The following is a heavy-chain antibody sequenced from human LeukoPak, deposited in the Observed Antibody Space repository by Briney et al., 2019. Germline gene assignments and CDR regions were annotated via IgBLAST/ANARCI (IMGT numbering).Heavy chain of an antibody. V-gene: IGHV4-59*08. CDR2: IFNMGST. Sequence: SESLSLTCTVSGGSISSYYWSWIRQPPGKGLEWIGYIFNMGSTNYNPSLKSRVTISVDTSKNQFSLKLSSVTAADTAVYYCARRPDIVVVPAARGDAFDIWGQGTMVTVSS. CDR3: ARRPDIVVVPAARGDAFDI. CDR1: GGSISSYY. D-gene: IGHD2-2*01. J-gene: IGHJ3*02.